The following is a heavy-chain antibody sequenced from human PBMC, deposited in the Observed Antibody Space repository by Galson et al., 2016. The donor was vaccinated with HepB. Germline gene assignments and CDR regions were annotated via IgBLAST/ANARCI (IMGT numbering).Heavy chain of an antibody. V-gene: IGHV3-33*01. CDR3: AREKVVAGGETAEYFQH. D-gene: IGHD6-19*01. CDR1: GFTFSDYG. J-gene: IGHJ1*01. CDR2: IWFDGSDK. Sequence: SLRLSCAASGFTFSDYGMHWVRQAPGKGLEWVAVIWFDGSDKYYADSVKGRFTISRDNSKNTLFLQLNGLRGEDTAVYYCAREKVVAGGETAEYFQHWGQGTLVTVSS.